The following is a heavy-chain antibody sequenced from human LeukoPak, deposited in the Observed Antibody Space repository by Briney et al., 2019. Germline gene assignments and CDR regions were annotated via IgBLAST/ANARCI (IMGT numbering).Heavy chain of an antibody. CDR3: ARDLSHGERYDVWSGSRHGYDP. CDR1: GYTFTSYG. D-gene: IGHD3-3*01. Sequence: GASVKVSCKASGYTFTSYGIGWVRQAPGQGLEWMGWISAYNGNTNYAQKLQGRVTIPTDTSTNTPYMELRSLRSDDTAVYYCARDLSHGERYDVWSGSRHGYDPWGQGTLVTVSS. V-gene: IGHV1-18*01. J-gene: IGHJ5*02. CDR2: ISAYNGNT.